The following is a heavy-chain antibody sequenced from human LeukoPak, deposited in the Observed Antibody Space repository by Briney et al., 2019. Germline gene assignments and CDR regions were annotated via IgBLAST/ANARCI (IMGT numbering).Heavy chain of an antibody. Sequence: KPGGSLRLSCAASGFTFSSYSMNWVRQAPGKWLEWVSSVSRSSRHMYYADSVKGRFTISRDDAKNSLSLQMDSLRAEDSAVYYCVRDLDTVTTAFLVYWGQGTLVTVSS. V-gene: IGHV3-21*01. CDR2: VSRSSRHM. D-gene: IGHD4-11*01. CDR1: GFTFSSYS. J-gene: IGHJ4*02. CDR3: VRDLDTVTTAFLVY.